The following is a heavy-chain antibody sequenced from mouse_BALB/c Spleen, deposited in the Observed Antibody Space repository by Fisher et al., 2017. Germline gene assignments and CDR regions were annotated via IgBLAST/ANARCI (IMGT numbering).Heavy chain of an antibody. CDR3: TKGWLPSLRFAMDY. J-gene: IGHJ4*01. D-gene: IGHD2-3*01. V-gene: IGHV1-26*01. Sequence: FKGKATLTVDKSSSTAYMELRSLTSEDSAVYYCTKGWLPSLRFAMDYWGQGTSVTVSS.